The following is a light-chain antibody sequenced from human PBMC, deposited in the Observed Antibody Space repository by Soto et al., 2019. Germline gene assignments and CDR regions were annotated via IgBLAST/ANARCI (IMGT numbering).Light chain of an antibody. Sequence: QSALTQPASVSGSPGQSITISCTGTSSDVGSYNLVSWYQQHPGKAPKLMIYEGSKRPSGVSNRFSGSKSGNTASLTISGLQAEDEADYYCCSYAGGRVFGTGTKLTVL. CDR1: SSDVGSYNL. J-gene: IGLJ1*01. CDR2: EGS. V-gene: IGLV2-23*01. CDR3: CSYAGGRV.